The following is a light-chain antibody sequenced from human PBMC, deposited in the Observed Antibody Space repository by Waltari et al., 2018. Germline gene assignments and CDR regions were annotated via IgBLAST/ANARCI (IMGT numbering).Light chain of an antibody. CDR1: SGSIASNY. CDR3: QSYDSSNRDVV. Sequence: NFMLTQPHSVSESPGKTVTISCTRSSGSIASNYVQWYQQHPGSSPPTVIYEDNQRPSGVPDRFSGSIDSSSNSSSLTISGLKTEDEADFYCQSYDSSNRDVVFGGGTKLTVL. J-gene: IGLJ2*01. V-gene: IGLV6-57*01. CDR2: EDN.